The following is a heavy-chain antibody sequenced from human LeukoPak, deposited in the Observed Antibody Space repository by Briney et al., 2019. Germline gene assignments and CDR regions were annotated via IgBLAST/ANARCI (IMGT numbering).Heavy chain of an antibody. J-gene: IGHJ4*02. V-gene: IGHV3-23*01. CDR1: GFTFSSYA. D-gene: IGHD3-22*01. CDR2: ISGSGGST. CDR3: ANPQDDHYYDSSGYPPNY. Sequence: GGSLRLSCAASGFTFSSYAMSWVRQAPGKGLEWVSAISGSGGSTYYADSVRGRFTISRDNSKNTLYLQMNSLRAEDTAVYYCANPQDDHYYDSSGYPPNYWGQGTLVTVSS.